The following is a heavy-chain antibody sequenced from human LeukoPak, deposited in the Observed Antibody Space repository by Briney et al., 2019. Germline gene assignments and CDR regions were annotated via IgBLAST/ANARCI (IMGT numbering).Heavy chain of an antibody. V-gene: IGHV4-61*01. CDR3: ARDYCTTTRCYPNYFDY. J-gene: IGHJ4*02. CDR2: IYYSGST. D-gene: IGHD2-2*01. Sequence: SSETLSLTCTVSGASVSSSNYYWSWIRQPPGKGLEWIGHIYYSGSTNYNPSLKSRVTISVDTSKNQFSLKLSSVTAADTAVYYCARDYCTTTRCYPNYFDYWGRGTLVTVSS. CDR1: GASVSSSNYY.